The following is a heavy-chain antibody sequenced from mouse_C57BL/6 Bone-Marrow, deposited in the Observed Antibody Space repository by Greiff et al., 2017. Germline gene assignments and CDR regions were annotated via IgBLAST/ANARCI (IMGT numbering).Heavy chain of an antibody. CDR3: ARDGNPFDY. Sequence: EVNVVESGGGLVKPGGSLKLSCAASGFTFSSYAMSWVRQTPEKRLEWVATISDGGSYTYYPDNVKGRFTISRANAKNNLYLQMSHLKSEDTAMYYCARDGNPFDYWGQGTTLTVSS. J-gene: IGHJ2*01. CDR2: ISDGGSYT. CDR1: GFTFSSYA. D-gene: IGHD2-1*01. V-gene: IGHV5-4*01.